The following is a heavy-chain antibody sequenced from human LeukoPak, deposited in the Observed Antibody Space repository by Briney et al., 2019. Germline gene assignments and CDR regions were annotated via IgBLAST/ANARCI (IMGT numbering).Heavy chain of an antibody. J-gene: IGHJ4*02. CDR3: ALYGDQTASFDY. CDR2: TYYRSKWYN. V-gene: IGHV6-1*01. CDR1: GDSVSSNSAA. D-gene: IGHD4-17*01. Sequence: SQTLSLTCAISGDSVSSNSAAWNWIRQSPSRGLEWLGRTYYRSKWYNDYAVSLKSRITINPDTSKNQFSLKLSSVTAADTAVYYCALYGDQTASFDYWGQGTLVTVSS.